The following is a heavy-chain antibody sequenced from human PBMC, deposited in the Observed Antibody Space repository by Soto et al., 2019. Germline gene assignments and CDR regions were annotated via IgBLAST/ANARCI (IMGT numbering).Heavy chain of an antibody. J-gene: IGHJ4*02. D-gene: IGHD2-15*01. CDR1: GYTFTNYY. CDR2: INPSGGST. CDR3: ARDRYCSGDGCYPNDS. V-gene: IGHV1-46*01. Sequence: ASVKVSCKASGYTFTNYYMHWVRRAPGQGLEWMGIINPSGGSTTYAQKFQGRVTMTRDTSTSTVYMELSSLRSEDTAVYYCARDRYCSGDGCYPNDSWGQGTLVTVSS.